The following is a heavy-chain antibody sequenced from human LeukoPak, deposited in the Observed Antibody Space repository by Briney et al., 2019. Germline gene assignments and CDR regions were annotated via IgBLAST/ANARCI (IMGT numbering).Heavy chain of an antibody. D-gene: IGHD3-3*01. CDR2: IRYDESNQ. Sequence: GGSLRLSCAAFGFTFSSYGMHWVRQVPGKGLEWVAFIRYDESNQYYADSVKGRFTISRDNAKNTLYLQMNSLRAENTAVYYCARETILGIGLSDWGQGTLVTVSS. V-gene: IGHV3-30*02. CDR3: ARETILGIGLSD. CDR1: GFTFSSYG. J-gene: IGHJ4*02.